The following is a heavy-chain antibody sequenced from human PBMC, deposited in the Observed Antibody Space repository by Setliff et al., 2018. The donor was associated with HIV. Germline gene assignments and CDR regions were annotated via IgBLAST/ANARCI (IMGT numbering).Heavy chain of an antibody. V-gene: IGHV2-5*01. Sequence: ASGPTLVNPTQTLTLTCTFSGFSLSTSGVGVGWIRQPPGKALEWLALIYWNDDKRYSPSLKTRLTFTKDTSKNQVVLTMTNMYPVETATYYCPHQLDLRVAPTAIYYYSGMDVWGQGVTVTVSS. CDR3: PHQLDLRVAPTAIYYYSGMDV. J-gene: IGHJ6*02. CDR1: GFSLSTSGVG. D-gene: IGHD2-2*01. CDR2: IYWNDDK.